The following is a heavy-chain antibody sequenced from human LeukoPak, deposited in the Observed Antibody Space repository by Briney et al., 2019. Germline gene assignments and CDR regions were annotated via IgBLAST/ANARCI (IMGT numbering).Heavy chain of an antibody. CDR2: IKSKTDGGTT. V-gene: IGHV3-15*01. D-gene: IGHD3-3*01. Sequence: GGSLRLSCAASGFTFSNAWMSWVRQAPGKGLEWVGRIKSKTDGGTTDYAAPVKGRFTISRDDSKNTLYLQMNSLRAEDTAVYYCAKDLAPRGFGVVIRWFDPWGQGTLVTVSS. J-gene: IGHJ5*02. CDR1: GFTFSNAW. CDR3: AKDLAPRGFGVVIRWFDP.